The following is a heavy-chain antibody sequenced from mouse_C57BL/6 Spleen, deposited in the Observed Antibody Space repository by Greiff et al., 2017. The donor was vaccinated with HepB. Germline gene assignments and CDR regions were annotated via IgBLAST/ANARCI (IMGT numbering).Heavy chain of an antibody. CDR1: GFTFSDYG. CDR2: ISSGSSTI. Sequence: EVHLVESGGGLVKPGGSLKLSCAASGFTFSDYGMHWVRQAPEKGLEWVAYISSGSSTIYYADTVKGRFTISRDNAKNTLFLQMTSLRSEDTAMYYGARDYSNYDYAMDYWGQGTSVTVSS. D-gene: IGHD2-5*01. J-gene: IGHJ4*01. CDR3: ARDYSNYDYAMDY. V-gene: IGHV5-17*01.